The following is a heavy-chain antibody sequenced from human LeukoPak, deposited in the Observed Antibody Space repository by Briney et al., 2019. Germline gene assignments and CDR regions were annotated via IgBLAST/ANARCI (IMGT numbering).Heavy chain of an antibody. CDR3: AREGGAPKFLFNS. J-gene: IGHJ4*02. CDR1: GFTFSDYG. CDR2: IRHDQSNN. D-gene: IGHD3-16*01. Sequence: GGSLRLSCAASGFTFSDYGMHWVRQAPGKGLEWVAFIRHDQSNNYYADSVKGRFTISRDNSKNTLYLQMNNLRAEDTAVYYCAREGGAPKFLFNSWGQGTLVTVSS. V-gene: IGHV3-30*02.